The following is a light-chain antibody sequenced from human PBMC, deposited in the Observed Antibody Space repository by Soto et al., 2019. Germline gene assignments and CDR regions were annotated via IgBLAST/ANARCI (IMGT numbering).Light chain of an antibody. V-gene: IGKV3-15*01. J-gene: IGKJ4*01. CDR1: QSVGSN. CDR2: GAS. Sequence: EIVMTQSPATLSVSPGERATLSCRASQSVGSNLAWYQQRPGQAPRLLIFGASTRATDIPARFSGSGSGTEFTLTISSLQSEDFAVYYWQQYNSWPPLTFGGGTKVEV. CDR3: QQYNSWPPLT.